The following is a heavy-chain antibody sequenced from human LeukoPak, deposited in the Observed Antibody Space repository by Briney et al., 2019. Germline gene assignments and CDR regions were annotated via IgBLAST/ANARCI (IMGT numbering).Heavy chain of an antibody. CDR2: FDPEDGET. Sequence: ASVKVSCKVSGYTLTELSMHWVRQAPGKGLEWMGGFDPEDGETIYAQKFQGRVTMTEDTSTDTAYMELSSLRSEDTAVYYCARVRGLLGYCSSTSCYGDNWFDPWGQGTLVTVSS. D-gene: IGHD2-2*01. CDR3: ARVRGLLGYCSSTSCYGDNWFDP. V-gene: IGHV1-24*01. J-gene: IGHJ5*02. CDR1: GYTLTELS.